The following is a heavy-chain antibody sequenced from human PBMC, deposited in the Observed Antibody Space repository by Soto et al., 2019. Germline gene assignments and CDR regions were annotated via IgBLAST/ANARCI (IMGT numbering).Heavy chain of an antibody. D-gene: IGHD2-15*01. J-gene: IGHJ4*02. CDR3: VKSDRKDF. V-gene: IGHV3-23*01. Sequence: EVQLLESGGGLVQPGGSLRLSCAASGFTFSIYAMSWVRQAPGKGLEWVSAISPSGGDTYYADSVTGRFTISRDNSRDKLYLQMNSLRADDTAVYYCVKSDRKDFWGQGTLVTVSS. CDR2: ISPSGGDT. CDR1: GFTFSIYA.